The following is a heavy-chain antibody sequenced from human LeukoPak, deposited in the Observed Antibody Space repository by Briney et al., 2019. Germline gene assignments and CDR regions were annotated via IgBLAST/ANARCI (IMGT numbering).Heavy chain of an antibody. V-gene: IGHV3-33*01. CDR3: AGEPRYCSGGSWYGRVYGMDV. CDR1: GCTFSSYC. J-gene: IGHJ6*02. D-gene: IGHD2-15*01. CDR2: IWYDGSNK. Sequence: PGGSLRLSCAASGCTFSSYCMHWVRQAPGKGLEWVAVIWYDGSNKYYADSVKGRFTISRDNSKNTLYLQMNSLRAEDTAVSYCAGEPRYCSGGSWYGRVYGMDVWGQGTTDTVSS.